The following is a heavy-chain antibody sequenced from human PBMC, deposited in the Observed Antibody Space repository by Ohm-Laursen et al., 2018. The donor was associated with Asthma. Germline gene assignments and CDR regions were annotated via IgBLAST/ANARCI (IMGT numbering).Heavy chain of an antibody. CDR2: ISSDSIHT. CDR1: GFKFSDYY. CDR3: ARPTREPRH. Sequence: GSLRLSCTASGFKFSDYYMSWIRQAPGKGLEYVSHISSDSIHTEYADSVKGRFTISRDNAKNSLYLQMNSLRAGDTAVYYCARPTREPRHWGQGTLVTVSS. D-gene: IGHD1-26*01. J-gene: IGHJ4*02. V-gene: IGHV3-11*06.